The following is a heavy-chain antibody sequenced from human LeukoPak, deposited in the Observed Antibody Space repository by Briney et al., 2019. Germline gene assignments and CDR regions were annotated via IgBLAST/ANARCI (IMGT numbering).Heavy chain of an antibody. D-gene: IGHD7-27*01. CDR3: ASKSDWGWSVDY. CDR1: GFTFSSYA. CDR2: ISGSGGST. Sequence: GGSLRLSCAASGFTFSSYAMSWVRQAPGKGLEWVSAISGSGGSTYYADSVKGRFTISRDNSKNTLYLQMNSLRAEDTAVYYCASKSDWGWSVDYWGQGTLVTVSS. J-gene: IGHJ4*02. V-gene: IGHV3-23*01.